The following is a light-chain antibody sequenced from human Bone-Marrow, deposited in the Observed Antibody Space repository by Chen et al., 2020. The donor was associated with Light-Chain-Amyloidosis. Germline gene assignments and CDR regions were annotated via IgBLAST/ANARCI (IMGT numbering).Light chain of an antibody. CDR1: QCISNY. V-gene: IGKV1-16*02. J-gene: IGKJ3*01. Sequence: DIQMTQSPHSLSASVGDRVTITCRASQCISNYSVWFQQKPGKAPKSLIYAASNLQSGVPSKFSGSGSGTDFTLTISSLQPEDFATYYCQQYNNFPFTFGPGTKVDIK. CDR3: QQYNNFPFT. CDR2: AAS.